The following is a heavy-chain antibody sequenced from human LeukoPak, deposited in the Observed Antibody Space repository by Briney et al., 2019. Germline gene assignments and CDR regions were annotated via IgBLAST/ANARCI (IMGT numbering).Heavy chain of an antibody. D-gene: IGHD6-6*01. Sequence: GGSLRLSCAASGFTFTNYAMNWVRQAPGKGLEWVSAISGSGVSTYYADSVKGRFTVSRDNSKNTLYLQMNSLRAEDTAMYYCAKDRIAARPDDWFDPWGQGTLVTVSS. J-gene: IGHJ5*02. CDR3: AKDRIAARPDDWFDP. CDR2: ISGSGVST. V-gene: IGHV3-23*01. CDR1: GFTFTNYA.